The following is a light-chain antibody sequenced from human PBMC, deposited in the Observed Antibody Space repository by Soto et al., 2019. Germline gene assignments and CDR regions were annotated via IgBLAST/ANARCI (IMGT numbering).Light chain of an antibody. CDR1: QSISSW. V-gene: IGKV1-5*03. CDR2: KTS. CDR3: QQYNSLTWT. Sequence: DIQMTQSPSTLSASVGDRVAITCRASQSISSWLAWCQQKPGKAPKLLIYKTSSLESGVPSRFSGSGSGTEFTLTISSLQPDDFATYYCQQYNSLTWTFGQGTKVDIK. J-gene: IGKJ1*01.